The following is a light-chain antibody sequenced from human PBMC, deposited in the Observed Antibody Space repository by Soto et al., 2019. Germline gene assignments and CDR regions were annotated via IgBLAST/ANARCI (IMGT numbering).Light chain of an antibody. J-gene: IGKJ5*01. CDR1: QIVTSDY. V-gene: IGKV3-11*01. CDR3: QQHNNWPT. CDR2: GAS. Sequence: DIVLTQSPGTLSLSPGERVTLSCRASQIVTSDYLAWYHQEPGQAPRLLIYGASNRATGIPARFSGSGSGTDFTLTISSLEPEDFAVYFCQQHNNWPTFGQGTRLEIK.